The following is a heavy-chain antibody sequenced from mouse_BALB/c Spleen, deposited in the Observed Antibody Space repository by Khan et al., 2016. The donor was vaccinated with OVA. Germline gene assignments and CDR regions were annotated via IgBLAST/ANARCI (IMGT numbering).Heavy chain of an antibody. D-gene: IGHD2-4*01. CDR3: ARNYDYDEGLAY. Sequence: VQLQQSGPGLVQPSQSLSITCTVSGFSLTTYGVHWVRQSPGKGLEWLGVIWSGGSTDYNAAFKSRLSISKDSSKSQVFFKMNSLQVNDTAIYXCARNYDYDEGLAYWGQGTLVTVSA. J-gene: IGHJ3*01. CDR2: IWSGGST. V-gene: IGHV2-2*02. CDR1: GFSLTTYG.